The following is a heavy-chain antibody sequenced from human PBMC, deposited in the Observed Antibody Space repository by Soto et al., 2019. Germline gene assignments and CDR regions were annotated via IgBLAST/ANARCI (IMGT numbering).Heavy chain of an antibody. V-gene: IGHV5-51*01. CDR1: GYSFTSYW. CDR3: ARRDCSSTSCYGGMDV. CDR2: IYPGDSDT. J-gene: IGHJ6*02. Sequence: GESLKISCNGSGYSFTSYWIGWVRQMPGKGLEWMEIIYPGDSDTRYSPSFQGQVTISADKSISTAYLQWSSLKASDTAMYYCARRDCSSTSCYGGMDVWGQGTTVTVSS. D-gene: IGHD2-2*01.